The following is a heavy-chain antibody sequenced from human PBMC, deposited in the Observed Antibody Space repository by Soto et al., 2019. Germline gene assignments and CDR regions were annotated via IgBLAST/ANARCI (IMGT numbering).Heavy chain of an antibody. D-gene: IGHD3-22*01. J-gene: IGHJ4*02. CDR3: ARHYDSSGYDTWFDY. V-gene: IGHV1-69*13. CDR2: IIPIFGTA. CDR1: GGTFSSYA. Sequence: ASVKVSCKASGGTFSSYAISWVRQAPGQGLEWMGGIIPIFGTANYAQKFQGRVTITADESTSTAYMEQSSLTSEDTAVYYCARHYDSSGYDTWFDYWGQGTLVTVSS.